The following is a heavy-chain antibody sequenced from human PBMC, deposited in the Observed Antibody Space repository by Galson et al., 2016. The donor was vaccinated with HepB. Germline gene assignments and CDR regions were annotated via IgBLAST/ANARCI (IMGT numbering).Heavy chain of an antibody. CDR2: IKGDGVT. J-gene: IGHJ4*02. V-gene: IGHV3-74*03. CDR3: ARDSGIGDSFEY. Sequence: SLRLSCAASGFGFSDSWMYWIRQPPGKGLVWVARIKGDGVTTYADSVEGRFSVSRDNAKKTVFLQMNSLRADDTAVYYCARDSGIGDSFEYWGQGSLVTVSS. D-gene: IGHD3-10*01. CDR1: GFGFSDSW.